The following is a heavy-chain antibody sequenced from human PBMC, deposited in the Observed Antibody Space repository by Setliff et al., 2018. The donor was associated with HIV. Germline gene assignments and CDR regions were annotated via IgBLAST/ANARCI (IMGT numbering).Heavy chain of an antibody. CDR3: ARPMYYYNDAFDI. CDR1: GDSISNPNYY. Sequence: PSETLSLTCSVSGDSISNPNYYWGWIRQPPGKGLEWIGSIYFSESPYYNPSLSSRVTISVDTSTNQFSLRLSSVTAADTAVYYCARPMYYYNDAFDIWGQGTMVTVSS. D-gene: IGHD3-10*01. CDR2: IYFSESP. J-gene: IGHJ3*02. V-gene: IGHV4-39*01.